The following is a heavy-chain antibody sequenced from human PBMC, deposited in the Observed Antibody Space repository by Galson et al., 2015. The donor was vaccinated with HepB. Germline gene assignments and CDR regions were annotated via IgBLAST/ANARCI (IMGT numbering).Heavy chain of an antibody. J-gene: IGHJ4*02. CDR3: AKGQTLIHKMYYFDY. D-gene: IGHD2-21*01. Sequence: SLRLSCAASGFTFSSYAMSWVRQAPGQGLEWVSAISGSFGRTYYADSVNGRFTISSANSKNTLDLQMNSLRAEDTAVYYCAKGQTLIHKMYYFDYWGQGTMVTVSS. CDR2: ISGSFGRT. V-gene: IGHV3-23*01. CDR1: GFTFSSYA.